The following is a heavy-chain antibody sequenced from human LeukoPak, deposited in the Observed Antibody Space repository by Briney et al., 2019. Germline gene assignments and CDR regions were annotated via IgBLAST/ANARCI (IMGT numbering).Heavy chain of an antibody. Sequence: SGALSLTCTVSGGSISSGVYCWGWVRQPPGRCRGWLGYIYHGGSTYYNPSLKSRVTISVDRSKNQFSLKLSSVTAADTDVYYCARTPEIGGATNQDYWGQGNLVTVSS. V-gene: IGHV4-30-2*01. CDR3: ARTPEIGGATNQDY. CDR1: GGSISSGVYC. J-gene: IGHJ4*02. CDR2: IYHGGST. D-gene: IGHD1-26*01.